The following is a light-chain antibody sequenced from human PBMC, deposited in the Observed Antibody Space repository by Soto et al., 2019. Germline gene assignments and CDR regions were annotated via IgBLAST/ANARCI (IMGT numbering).Light chain of an antibody. Sequence: EIVLTQSPGTLSLSPGERATLSCRASQSVSSSYLAWYQHKPGQAPRLLIYGVSSRATGIPDRFSGSESGTDFTLTISRLEPEDFGVYYCQQYGSQYTFGQGTKLEIK. J-gene: IGKJ2*01. V-gene: IGKV3-20*01. CDR2: GVS. CDR3: QQYGSQYT. CDR1: QSVSSSY.